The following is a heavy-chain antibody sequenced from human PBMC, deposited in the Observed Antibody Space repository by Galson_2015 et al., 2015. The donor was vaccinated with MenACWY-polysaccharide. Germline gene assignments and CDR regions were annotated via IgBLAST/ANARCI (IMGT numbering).Heavy chain of an antibody. Sequence: SVKVSCRASGYTFTDYFIHWVRQAPGQGLEWMGWINPTSGSTKHEQKFQGRVTTTRDRSISTVYMELSKLRADDTAVYYCTRDRGSNNGYYWGQGTLVTVSS. D-gene: IGHD3-22*01. CDR1: GYTFTDYF. V-gene: IGHV1-2*02. CDR2: INPTSGST. J-gene: IGHJ4*02. CDR3: TRDRGSNNGYY.